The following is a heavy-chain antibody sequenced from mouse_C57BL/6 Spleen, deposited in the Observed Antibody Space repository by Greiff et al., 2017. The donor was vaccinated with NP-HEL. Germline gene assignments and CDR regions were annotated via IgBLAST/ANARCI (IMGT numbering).Heavy chain of an antibody. J-gene: IGHJ3*01. V-gene: IGHV1-7*01. Sequence: VQLQQSGAELAKPGASVKLSCKASGYTFTSYWMHWVKQRPGQGLEWIGYINPSSGYTKYNQKFKDKATLTADKSSSTAYMQLSSLTYEDSAAYYCASHYGSSSAWFAYWGQGTLVTVSA. CDR2: INPSSGYT. CDR1: GYTFTSYW. CDR3: ASHYGSSSAWFAY. D-gene: IGHD1-1*01.